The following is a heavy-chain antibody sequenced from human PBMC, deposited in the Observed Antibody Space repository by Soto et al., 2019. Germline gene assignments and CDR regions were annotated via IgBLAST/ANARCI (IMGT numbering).Heavy chain of an antibody. D-gene: IGHD3-9*01. J-gene: IGHJ4*02. CDR1: GGSMSSSSTYY. V-gene: IGHV4-39*01. Sequence: SETLSLTCTVSGGSMSSSSTYYWGWMRQPPGKGLEWIASFFIGGNTYYNPSLESRVTTSVDTSKNQFSLKLSSVTAADTAVYVCARRHGLDIEADYWGQGILVTVAS. CDR2: FFIGGNT. CDR3: ARRHGLDIEADY.